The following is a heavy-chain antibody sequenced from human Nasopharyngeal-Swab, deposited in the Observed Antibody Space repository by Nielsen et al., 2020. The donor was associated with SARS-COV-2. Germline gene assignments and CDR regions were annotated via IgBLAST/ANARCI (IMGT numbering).Heavy chain of an antibody. CDR2: IKQDGSEK. CDR3: ARGTQLRYFDWLDY. V-gene: IGHV3-7*03. J-gene: IGHJ4*02. Sequence: GESLKISCAASGFTFSSYWMSWVRQAPGKGLEWVANIKQDGSEKYYVDSVKGRFTISRDNAKNSLYLQMNSLRAGDTAVYYCARGTQLRYFDWLDYWGQGTLVTVSS. D-gene: IGHD3-9*01. CDR1: GFTFSSYW.